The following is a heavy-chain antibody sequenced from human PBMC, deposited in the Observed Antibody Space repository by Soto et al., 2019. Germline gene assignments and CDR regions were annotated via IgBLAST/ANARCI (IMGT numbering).Heavy chain of an antibody. CDR2: IYHGGTT. CDR1: GDSISSGSY. V-gene: IGHV4-38-2*02. J-gene: IGHJ4*03. Sequence: KLPETLSLTCTVSGDSISSGSYWGWIRQPPGEGPEWIASIYHGGTTFYNPSLKSRISISVDTSKNQFSLRLTSVTAADTATYYCARVHVMVVAGSTFDYWGPGTLVTVSS. CDR3: ARVHVMVVAGSTFDY. D-gene: IGHD6-19*01.